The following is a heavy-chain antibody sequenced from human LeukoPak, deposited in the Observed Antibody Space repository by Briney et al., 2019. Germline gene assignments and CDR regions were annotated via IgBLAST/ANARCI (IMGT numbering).Heavy chain of an antibody. D-gene: IGHD6-13*01. CDR3: AKGPYSSSWWTFDY. CDR1: GFTFSSYS. Sequence: GGSLRLSCAASGFTFSSYSMNWVRQAPGKGLEWVSAISGSGGSTYYADSVKGRFTISRDNSKNTLYLQMNSLRAEDTAVYYCAKGPYSSSWWTFDYWGQGTLVTVSS. CDR2: ISGSGGST. V-gene: IGHV3-23*01. J-gene: IGHJ4*02.